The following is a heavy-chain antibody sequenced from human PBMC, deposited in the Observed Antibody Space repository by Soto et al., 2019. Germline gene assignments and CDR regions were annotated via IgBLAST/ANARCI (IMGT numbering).Heavy chain of an antibody. CDR3: AREGVGDSGYNYFDY. CDR2: INPSGGST. J-gene: IGHJ4*02. D-gene: IGHD5-12*01. CDR1: GYTFTCCA. V-gene: IGHV1-46*03. Sequence: ASVKVSCKTSGYTFTCCAMRWVRQAPGQRLEWMGRINPSGGSTSYAQKFQGRVTMTRDTSTSTVYMELSSLRSEDTAVYYCAREGVGDSGYNYFDYWGQGTLVTVSS.